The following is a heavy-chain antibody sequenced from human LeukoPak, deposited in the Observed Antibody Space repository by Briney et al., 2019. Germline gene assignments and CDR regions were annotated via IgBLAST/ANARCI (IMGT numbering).Heavy chain of an antibody. CDR1: GFTFSNAW. V-gene: IGHV3-15*01. J-gene: IGHJ4*02. D-gene: IGHD3-10*01. CDR2: IKSKTDGETT. Sequence: PGGSLRLSCAASGFTFSNAWMTWVRQAPGKGLEWVGRIKSKTDGETTDYAAPVKGRFTISRDDSKNTLYLQMNSLKTEDTAVYYCTTGLGVVRGIIIPYWGQGSLVTVSS. CDR3: TTGLGVVRGIIIPY.